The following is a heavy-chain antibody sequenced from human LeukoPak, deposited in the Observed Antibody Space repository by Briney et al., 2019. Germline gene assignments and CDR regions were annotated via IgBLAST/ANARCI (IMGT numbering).Heavy chain of an antibody. CDR3: ARDGKGGMVRGVIITTWFDP. CDR2: TNPSGGST. V-gene: IGHV1-46*01. Sequence: GASVKVSCKASGYTFTSYYMHWVRQAPGQGLEWMGITNPSGGSTSYARKFQGRVTMTRDTSTSTVYMELSSPRSEDTAVYYCARDGKGGMVRGVIITTWFDPWGQGTLVTVSS. D-gene: IGHD3-10*01. J-gene: IGHJ5*02. CDR1: GYTFTSYY.